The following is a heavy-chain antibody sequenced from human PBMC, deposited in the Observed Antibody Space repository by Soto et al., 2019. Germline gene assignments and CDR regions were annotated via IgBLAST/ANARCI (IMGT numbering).Heavy chain of an antibody. D-gene: IGHD3-22*01. J-gene: IGHJ3*02. CDR3: AKDEGGITMIVVDHDAFDI. CDR2: ISGSGGST. Sequence: GGSLRLSCAASGFTFSSYAMSWVRQAPGKGLEWVSAISGSGGSTYYADSVKGRFTISRDNSKNTLYLQMNSLRAEDTAVYYCAKDEGGITMIVVDHDAFDIWGQGTMVTVSS. CDR1: GFTFSSYA. V-gene: IGHV3-23*01.